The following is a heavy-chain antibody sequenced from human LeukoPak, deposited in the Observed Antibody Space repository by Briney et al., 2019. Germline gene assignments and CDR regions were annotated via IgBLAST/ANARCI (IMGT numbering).Heavy chain of an antibody. V-gene: IGHV4-34*01. Sequence: PSETLSLTCAVYGGSFSGYYWSWIRQPPGKGLEWIGEINHSGGTNYNPSLKSRVTISVDTSKNQFSLKLSSVTAADTAVYYCARGPGGYSYGYWNWGQGTLVTVSS. CDR2: INHSGGT. CDR1: GGSFSGYY. D-gene: IGHD5-18*01. CDR3: ARGPGGYSYGYWN. J-gene: IGHJ4*02.